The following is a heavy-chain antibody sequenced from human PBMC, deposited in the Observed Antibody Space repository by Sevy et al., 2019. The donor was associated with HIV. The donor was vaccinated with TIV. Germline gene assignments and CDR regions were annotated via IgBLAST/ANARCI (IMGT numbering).Heavy chain of an antibody. Sequence: GGSLRLSCVASGFTFSTNSMNWVRQAPGKGLEWVSYINSRSSTIHYADSVKGRFTIFRDNAQNSLYPQMNSLRGEDTAVYYCARGPSFLVVSDAPVDYWGQGTLVTVSS. CDR2: INSRSSTI. V-gene: IGHV3-48*01. CDR1: GFTFSTNS. D-gene: IGHD2-8*02. CDR3: ARGPSFLVVSDAPVDY. J-gene: IGHJ4*02.